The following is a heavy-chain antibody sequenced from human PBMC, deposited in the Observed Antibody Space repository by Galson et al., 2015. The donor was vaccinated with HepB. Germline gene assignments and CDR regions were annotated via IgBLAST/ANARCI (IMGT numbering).Heavy chain of an antibody. J-gene: IGHJ4*02. CDR1: GFTVSSNY. CDR2: IYSGGST. Sequence: SLRLSCAASGFTVSSNYMSWVRQAPGKGLEWVSVIYSGGSTYYADSVKGRFTISRDNSKNTLYLQMNSLKTEDTAVYYCTTATGGEQQLVTDYWGQGTLVAVSS. D-gene: IGHD6-13*01. V-gene: IGHV3-53*01. CDR3: TTATGGEQQLVTDY.